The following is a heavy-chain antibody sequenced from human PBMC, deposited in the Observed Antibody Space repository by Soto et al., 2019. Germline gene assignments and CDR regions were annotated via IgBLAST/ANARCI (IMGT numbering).Heavy chain of an antibody. V-gene: IGHV3-30*18. J-gene: IGHJ4*02. Sequence: GGSLRLSCAASGFTFSSYGMHWVRQAPGKGLEWVAVISYDGSNKYYADSVKGRFTISRDNSKNTLYLEMNSLRTEDTAVYYCAKDLDRWGAPTLFDYWGQGTLVTVSS. CDR1: GFTFSSYG. CDR2: ISYDGSNK. D-gene: IGHD2-15*01. CDR3: AKDLDRWGAPTLFDY.